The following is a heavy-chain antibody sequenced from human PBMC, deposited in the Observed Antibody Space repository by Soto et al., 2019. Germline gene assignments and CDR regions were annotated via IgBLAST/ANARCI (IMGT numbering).Heavy chain of an antibody. Sequence: SETLSLTCTVSGGSISSGGNYWTWIRQHPGKGLEWIGFISDSGSTYYNPSLSGRVTTSLDTSKNKFSLKVSSVTAADKAVYFCARSFTMILNDTEYFDYCGQGNLV. D-gene: IGHD3-22*01. V-gene: IGHV4-31*03. CDR3: ARSFTMILNDTEYFDY. J-gene: IGHJ4*02. CDR2: ISDSGST. CDR1: GGSISSGGNY.